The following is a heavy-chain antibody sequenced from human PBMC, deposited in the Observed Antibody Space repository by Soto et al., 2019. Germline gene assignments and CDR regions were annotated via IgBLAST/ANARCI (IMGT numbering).Heavy chain of an antibody. Sequence: QVQLVQSGAEVKKPGSSVKVSCKASGGTFRNYAINWVRQAPGQGLEWMGGIIPIFGTVNYAQNFQGRVTIMAVKSTSTAYMELSNLRSEDTAVYFCARGAYSSDAFDMWGQGTMVTVSS. D-gene: IGHD4-4*01. V-gene: IGHV1-69*06. CDR2: IIPIFGTV. CDR3: ARGAYSSDAFDM. J-gene: IGHJ3*02. CDR1: GGTFRNYA.